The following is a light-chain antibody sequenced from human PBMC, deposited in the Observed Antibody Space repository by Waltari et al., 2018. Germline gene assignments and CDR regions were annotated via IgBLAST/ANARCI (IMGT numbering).Light chain of an antibody. V-gene: IGLV2-14*01. Sequence: QSALTQPASLSGSPGQSITISCTGTSSDVGGYKYVSWYQQHQGKAPQLMIYDVSNRPSGVSNRFSGSKSGNTACLTISGRQAEDEADYYCSSYTSSSVVFGGGTMLTVL. CDR1: SSDVGGYKY. CDR3: SSYTSSSVV. J-gene: IGLJ2*01. CDR2: DVS.